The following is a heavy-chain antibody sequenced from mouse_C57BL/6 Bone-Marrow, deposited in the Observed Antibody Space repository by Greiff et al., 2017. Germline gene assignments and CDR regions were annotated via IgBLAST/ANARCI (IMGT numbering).Heavy chain of an antibody. V-gene: IGHV1-42*01. J-gene: IGHJ3*01. Sequence: VQLQQSGPELVKPGASVKISCKASGYSFTGYYMNWVKQSPEKSLEWIGEFNPSTGGTTYNQKFKAKATLTVDKSSSPAYMQLKSLTSEDPAVYYCTRRGFAYWGQGTLVTVSA. CDR1: GYSFTGYY. CDR3: TRRGFAY. CDR2: FNPSTGGT.